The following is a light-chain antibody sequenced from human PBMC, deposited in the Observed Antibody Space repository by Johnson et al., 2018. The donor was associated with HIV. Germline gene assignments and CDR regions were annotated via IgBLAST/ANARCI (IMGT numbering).Light chain of an antibody. CDR2: DNN. Sequence: TQPPSVSAAPGQKVTISCSGSSSNIGNNYVSWYQQLPGRAPKLLIYDNNKRPSGIPDRFSGSKSGTSATLGITGLQTGDEADYYCGTWDSSLTLYVFGTGTKVTVL. CDR3: GTWDSSLTLYV. V-gene: IGLV1-51*01. J-gene: IGLJ1*01. CDR1: SSNIGNNY.